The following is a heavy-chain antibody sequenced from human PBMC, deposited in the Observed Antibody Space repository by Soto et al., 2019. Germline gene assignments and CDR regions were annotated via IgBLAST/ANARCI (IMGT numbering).Heavy chain of an antibody. CDR1: GYTFTSYG. J-gene: IGHJ3*02. CDR2: ISAYNGNT. V-gene: IGHV1-18*01. Sequence: GASVKVSCKASGYTFTSYGISWVRQAPGQGLEWMGWISAYNGNTNYAQKLQGRVTMTTDTSTSTAYMELRSLRSDDTAVYYCARVEEAAAAPGAFDIWGQGTMVTVSS. D-gene: IGHD6-13*01. CDR3: ARVEEAAAAPGAFDI.